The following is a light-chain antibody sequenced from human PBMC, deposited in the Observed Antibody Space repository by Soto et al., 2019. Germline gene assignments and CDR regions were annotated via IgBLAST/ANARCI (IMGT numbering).Light chain of an antibody. CDR2: SDD. J-gene: IGLJ3*02. V-gene: IGLV1-44*01. Sequence: QSALTQPPSASGTPGQRVTISCSGSSSNVGSNTVSWYQQLPGTAPKVLIYSDDQRPSGVPARFSGSRSGSSASLAISGLQSGDEADDYCASWEDSLNGWVIGGGTKLTVL. CDR3: ASWEDSLNGWV. CDR1: SSNVGSNT.